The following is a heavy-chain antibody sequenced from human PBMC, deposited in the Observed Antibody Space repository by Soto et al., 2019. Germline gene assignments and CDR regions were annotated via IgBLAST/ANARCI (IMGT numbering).Heavy chain of an antibody. D-gene: IGHD2-8*01. CDR1: GGSISSGDYY. V-gene: IGHV4-30-4*01. CDR3: ARDHSADYCTNGVCTSDAFDI. CDR2: IYYSGST. J-gene: IGHJ3*02. Sequence: SETLSLTCTVSGGSISSGDYYWSWIRQPPGKGLEWIGYIYYSGSTYYNPSLKSRVTISVDTSKNQFSLKLSSVTAADTAVYYCARDHSADYCTNGVCTSDAFDIWGQGTMVTVSS.